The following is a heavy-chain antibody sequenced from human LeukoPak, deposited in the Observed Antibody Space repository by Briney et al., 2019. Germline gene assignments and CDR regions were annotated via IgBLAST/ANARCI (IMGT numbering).Heavy chain of an antibody. D-gene: IGHD2-2*01. CDR1: GYTLTGLS. CDR2: FDPEDGET. Sequence: GASVKVSCNVSGYTLTGLSIHWVRQAPGKGLEWMGGFDPEDGETIYAQNFQGRVTMTEDTSTDAAYMELSSLKSEDTAMYYCVSSPLGPPATDTFDYWGQGTLVTVSS. CDR3: VSSPLGPPATDTFDY. J-gene: IGHJ4*02. V-gene: IGHV1-24*01.